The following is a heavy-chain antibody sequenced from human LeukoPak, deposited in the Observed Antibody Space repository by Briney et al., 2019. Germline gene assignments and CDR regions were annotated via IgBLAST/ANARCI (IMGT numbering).Heavy chain of an antibody. CDR1: GYTFTGYY. CDR3: ARTMIVPLPGDALDI. D-gene: IGHD3-22*01. V-gene: IGHV1-2*06. CDR2: INLNSGGT. J-gene: IGHJ3*02. Sequence: VASVKVSCKASGYTFTGYYMHWVRQAPGQGLEWMGRINLNSGGTNYAQKFQGRVTMTRDTSISTAYMELSRLRSDDTAVYYCARTMIVPLPGDALDIWGQGTMVTVSS.